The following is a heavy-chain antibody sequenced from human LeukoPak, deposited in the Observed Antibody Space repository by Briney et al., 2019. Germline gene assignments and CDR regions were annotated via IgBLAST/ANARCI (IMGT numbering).Heavy chain of an antibody. CDR2: IYPGDSDT. D-gene: IGHD3-22*01. CDR3: ARPMNGVLTN. Sequence: GESLKISCKGSGYSFTSYWIGWVRQMPGKGLEWMGIIYPGDSDTRYTPSFQGQVTFSADMSISTAYLQWSSLKASDTAIYYCARPMNGVLTNWGQGTLVTVSS. V-gene: IGHV5-51*01. J-gene: IGHJ4*02. CDR1: GYSFTSYW.